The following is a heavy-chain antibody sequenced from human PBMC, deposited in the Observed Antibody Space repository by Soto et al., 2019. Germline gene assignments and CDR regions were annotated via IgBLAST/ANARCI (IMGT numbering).Heavy chain of an antibody. D-gene: IGHD3-10*01. Sequence: SETLSLTCTVSGGSISSGDYYWSRIRQPPGTGLEWIGYIYSSGSTYYNPSLQSRVTISVDTSKNQFSLKLSSVTAADTAVYYCARVPITMVRGVEYYYFDYWGQGILVTASS. V-gene: IGHV4-30-4*01. J-gene: IGHJ4*02. CDR2: IYSSGST. CDR1: GGSISSGDYY. CDR3: ARVPITMVRGVEYYYFDY.